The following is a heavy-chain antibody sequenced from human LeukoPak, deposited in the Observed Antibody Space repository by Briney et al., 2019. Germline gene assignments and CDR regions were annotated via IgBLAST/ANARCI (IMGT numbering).Heavy chain of an antibody. Sequence: SETLSLTCTVSGGSISSYYWSWIRQPPGKGLEWIGYICYSGSTNYNPSLKSRVTISVDTSKNQFSLKLSSVTAADTAVYYCARSVRYFDWDAKFDYWGQGTLVTVSS. D-gene: IGHD3-9*01. J-gene: IGHJ4*02. CDR1: GGSISSYY. CDR2: ICYSGST. CDR3: ARSVRYFDWDAKFDY. V-gene: IGHV4-59*01.